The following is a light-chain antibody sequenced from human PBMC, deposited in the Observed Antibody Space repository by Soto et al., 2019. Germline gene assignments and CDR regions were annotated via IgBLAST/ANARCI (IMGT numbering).Light chain of an antibody. J-gene: IGKJ5*01. CDR2: DVS. CDR3: QQHSNWPIT. Sequence: EILLTQSRATLSLSPGERATLACGASQNVSSYLAWYQQKPGQAPRILIYDVSNRDTGIPARFSGSGSGTDFTLTFSRLEPEDFSVYYCQQHSNWPITFGQGTRLEIK. CDR1: QNVSSY. V-gene: IGKV3-11*01.